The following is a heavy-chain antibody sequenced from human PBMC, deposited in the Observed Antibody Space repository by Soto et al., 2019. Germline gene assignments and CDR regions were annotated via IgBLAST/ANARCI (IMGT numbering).Heavy chain of an antibody. CDR3: AKDQGGSWYEIDY. CDR1: GFTFSNYA. CDR2: ISGSGGST. V-gene: IGHV3-23*01. D-gene: IGHD6-13*01. J-gene: IGHJ4*02. Sequence: GGSLRLSCAASGFTFSNYAVTWVRQAPGKGLEWVSTISGSGGSTYYADYVKGRFTISRDNSKNTLYLQMNSLRAEDTAVYYCAKDQGGSWYEIDYWGQGTLVTVSS.